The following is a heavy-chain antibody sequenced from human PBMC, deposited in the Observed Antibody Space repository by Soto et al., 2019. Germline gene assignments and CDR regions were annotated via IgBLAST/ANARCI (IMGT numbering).Heavy chain of an antibody. CDR1: GFTFSNAW. CDR3: TTWCSGGSCYSPDDAFDI. D-gene: IGHD2-15*01. Sequence: GGSLRLSCAASGFTFSNAWMSWVRQAPGKGLEWVGRIKSKTDGGTTDYAAPVKGRFTISRDDSKNTLYLQMNSLKTEDTAVYYCTTWCSGGSCYSPDDAFDIWGQGTMVTVSS. CDR2: IKSKTDGGTT. J-gene: IGHJ3*02. V-gene: IGHV3-15*01.